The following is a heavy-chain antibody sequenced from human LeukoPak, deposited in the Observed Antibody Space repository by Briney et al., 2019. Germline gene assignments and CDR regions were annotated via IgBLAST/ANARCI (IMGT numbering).Heavy chain of an antibody. CDR2: INPNSGGT. D-gene: IGHD6-13*01. J-gene: IGHJ5*02. CDR1: GYTFTGYY. Sequence: ASVKVSCKAFGYTFTGYYMHWVRQAPGQGLEWMGRINPNSGGTNYAQKFQGRVTMTRDTSISTAYMELSRLRSDDTAVYYCARDRRIAAAANWFGPWGQGTLVTVSS. CDR3: ARDRRIAAAANWFGP. V-gene: IGHV1-2*06.